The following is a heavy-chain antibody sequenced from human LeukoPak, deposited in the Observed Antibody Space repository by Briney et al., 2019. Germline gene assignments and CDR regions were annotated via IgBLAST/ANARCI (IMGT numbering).Heavy chain of an antibody. CDR1: GFTLSRYN. CDR2: SSSSSSTI. CDR3: ARMTHSGSYYFDY. D-gene: IGHD1-26*01. Sequence: PGRSLSLSCVASGFTLSRYNMNWVRQAPPGGLEWVSYSSSSSSTIYYADSVKGRFTISRDNAKTSLYLQMNSLRDEDTAVYYCARMTHSGSYYFDYWGQGTLVTVSS. J-gene: IGHJ4*02. V-gene: IGHV3-48*02.